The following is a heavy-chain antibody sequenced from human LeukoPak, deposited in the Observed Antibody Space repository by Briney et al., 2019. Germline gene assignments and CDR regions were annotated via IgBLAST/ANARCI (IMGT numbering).Heavy chain of an antibody. CDR2: IYYSGST. V-gene: IGHV4-59*01. CDR3: ARSGSSDYYGSGSYYLSFDY. Sequence: SETLSLTCTVSGGSISSYYWSWIRQPPGKRLEWIGYIYYSGSTNYNPSLKSRVTISVDTSKNQFSLKLSSVTAADTAVYYCARSGSSDYYGSGSYYLSFDYWGQGTLVTVTS. J-gene: IGHJ4*02. D-gene: IGHD3-10*01. CDR1: GGSISSYY.